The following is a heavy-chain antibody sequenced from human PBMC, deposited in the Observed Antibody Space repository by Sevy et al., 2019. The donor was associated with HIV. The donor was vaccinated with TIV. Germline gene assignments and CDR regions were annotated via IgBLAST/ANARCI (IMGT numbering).Heavy chain of an antibody. D-gene: IGHD3-22*01. V-gene: IGHV1-18*01. J-gene: IGHJ4*02. CDR2: ISTYSGET. CDR3: ARDSDGSGHYYADFFDY. Sequence: ASVKVSCKASGYTFTTYPIGWVRQAPGQGLEWMGWISTYSGETRDAQKFQGRATMTTDRSTSTAYLDLRSLRSDDTALYYCARDSDGSGHYYADFFDYWGQGTLVTVSS. CDR1: GYTFTTYP.